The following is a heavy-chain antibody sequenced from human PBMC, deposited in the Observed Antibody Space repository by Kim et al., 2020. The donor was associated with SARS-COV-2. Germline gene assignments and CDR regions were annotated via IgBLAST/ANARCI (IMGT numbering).Heavy chain of an antibody. D-gene: IGHD6-25*01. CDR2: ISYDGSKI. Sequence: GGSLRLSCAASGFTFSNFAIHWVRQAPGQGLEWVAVISYDGSKIYYGDSVKGRFTISRDNSKNTLFLQMNSLKTEDTAVYCATLAAAGGYFEYWGQGTLV. CDR3: ATLAAAGGYFEY. CDR1: GFTFSNFA. J-gene: IGHJ4*02. V-gene: IGHV3-30*04.